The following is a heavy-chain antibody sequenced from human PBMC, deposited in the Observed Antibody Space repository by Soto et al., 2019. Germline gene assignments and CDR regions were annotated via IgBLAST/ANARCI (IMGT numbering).Heavy chain of an antibody. D-gene: IGHD4-17*01. CDR1: GFTFSSYA. Sequence: GGSLRLSCAASGFTFSSYAMSWVRQAPGKGLEWVSAISGSGGRTYYADSVKGRFTISRDNSKNTRYLQMNSLRAEDTAVYYCAKDLTVTSGCWFDPWGQGTLVTVSS. V-gene: IGHV3-23*01. CDR2: ISGSGGRT. CDR3: AKDLTVTSGCWFDP. J-gene: IGHJ5*02.